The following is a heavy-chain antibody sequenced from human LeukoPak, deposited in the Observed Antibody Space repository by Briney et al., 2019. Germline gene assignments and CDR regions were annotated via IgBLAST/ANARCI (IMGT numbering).Heavy chain of an antibody. CDR3: AREAYDSSGYYYVFDY. Sequence: SETLSLTCTVSGGSISSYYWSWIRRPPGKGLEWIGYIYYSGSTNYNPSLKSRVTISVDTSKNQFSLKLSSVTAADTAVYYCAREAYDSSGYYYVFDYWGQGTLVTVSS. J-gene: IGHJ4*02. D-gene: IGHD3-22*01. CDR1: GGSISSYY. V-gene: IGHV4-59*01. CDR2: IYYSGST.